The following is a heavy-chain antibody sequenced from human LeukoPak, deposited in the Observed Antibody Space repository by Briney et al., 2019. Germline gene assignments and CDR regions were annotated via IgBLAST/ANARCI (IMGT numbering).Heavy chain of an antibody. D-gene: IGHD4-17*01. Sequence: ASVKVSCKVSGYTFTSYNINWVRQATGQGLEWMGWISAYNGNTNYAQKLQGRVTMTTDTSTSTAYMELRSLRSDDTAVYYCARNDYGDPPADWWGQGTLVTVSS. J-gene: IGHJ4*02. V-gene: IGHV1-18*01. CDR1: GYTFTSYN. CDR2: ISAYNGNT. CDR3: ARNDYGDPPADW.